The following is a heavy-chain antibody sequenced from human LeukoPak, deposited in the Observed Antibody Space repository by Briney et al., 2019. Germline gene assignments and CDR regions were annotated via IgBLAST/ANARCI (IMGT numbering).Heavy chain of an antibody. CDR3: ARWGSSRYYYYGMDV. CDR2: IYSGGST. V-gene: IGHV3-53*04. Sequence: GGSLRLSCAASGFTVSSNYMSWVRQAPGKGLEWVSVIYSGGSTYYADSVKGRFTISRHNSKNALYLQMNSLRAEDTAVYYCARWGSSRYYYYGMDVWGQGTTDTVSS. D-gene: IGHD6-13*01. J-gene: IGHJ6*02. CDR1: GFTVSSNY.